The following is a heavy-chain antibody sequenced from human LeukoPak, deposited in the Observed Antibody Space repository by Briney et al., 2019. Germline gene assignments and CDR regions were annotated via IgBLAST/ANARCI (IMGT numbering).Heavy chain of an antibody. J-gene: IGHJ3*02. CDR2: ISSSSSTI. Sequence: GGSLRLSCAASGFTFSSYSMNWVRQAPGKGLGWVSYISSSSSTIYYADSVKGRFTISRDNAKNSLYLQMNSLRAEDTAVYYCATSLGSWYVRGAFDIWGQGTMVTVSS. CDR1: GFTFSSYS. CDR3: ATSLGSWYVRGAFDI. V-gene: IGHV3-48*01. D-gene: IGHD6-13*01.